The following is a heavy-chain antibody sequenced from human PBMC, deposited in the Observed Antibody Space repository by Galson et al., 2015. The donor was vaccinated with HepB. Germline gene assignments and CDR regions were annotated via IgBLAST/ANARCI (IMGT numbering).Heavy chain of an antibody. J-gene: IGHJ4*02. Sequence: SLRLSCAASGFTFSSYWMHWVRQAPGKGLVWVSRINSDGSSTSYADSVKSRFTLSRDNAKNTLYLQMNSLRDEDTAVYYCATEGRYTYVLGYWGQGTLVTVSS. D-gene: IGHD5-18*01. V-gene: IGHV3-74*01. CDR3: ATEGRYTYVLGY. CDR1: GFTFSSYW. CDR2: INSDGSST.